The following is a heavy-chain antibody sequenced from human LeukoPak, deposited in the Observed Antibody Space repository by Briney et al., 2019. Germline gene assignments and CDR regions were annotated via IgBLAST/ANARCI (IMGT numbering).Heavy chain of an antibody. CDR3: VKGQQPREVDY. Sequence: PGGSLRLSCAASGFIFSNYAMSWVRQAPGKGLEWVSGISDSGRNTLHADSVKGRFTISRDNSKNTLYLQMSSLRAEDTAVYYCVKGQQPREVDYWGQGTLVTVSS. CDR1: GFIFSNYA. CDR2: ISDSGRNT. D-gene: IGHD6-13*01. J-gene: IGHJ4*02. V-gene: IGHV3-23*01.